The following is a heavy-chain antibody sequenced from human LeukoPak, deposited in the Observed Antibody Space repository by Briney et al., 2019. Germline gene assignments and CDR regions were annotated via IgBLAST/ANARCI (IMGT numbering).Heavy chain of an antibody. Sequence: ASVKVSCKASGYTFTSYEINWVRQATGQGLEWMGWMNPNSGDTAYAQKFQGRITMTRSTSINTAYMELSSLRSEDTAVYCCARGLGTYDSSELTWPMISFWGQGTLVTVSS. CDR3: ARGLGTYDSSELTWPMISF. J-gene: IGHJ4*02. CDR2: MNPNSGDT. V-gene: IGHV1-8*01. CDR1: GYTFTSYE. D-gene: IGHD3-22*01.